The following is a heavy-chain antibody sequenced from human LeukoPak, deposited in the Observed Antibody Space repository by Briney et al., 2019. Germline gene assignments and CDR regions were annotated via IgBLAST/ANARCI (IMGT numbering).Heavy chain of an antibody. CDR2: ISSSGSTI. CDR3: AELGITMIGGV. V-gene: IGHV3-48*04. CDR1: GFTFSNHG. Sequence: GGSLRLSCAAPGFTFSNHGMNWVRQAPGKGLEWVSYISSSGSTIYYADSVKGRFTISRDNAKNSLYLQMNSLRAEDTAVYYCAELGITMIGGVWGKGTTVTISS. J-gene: IGHJ6*04. D-gene: IGHD3-10*02.